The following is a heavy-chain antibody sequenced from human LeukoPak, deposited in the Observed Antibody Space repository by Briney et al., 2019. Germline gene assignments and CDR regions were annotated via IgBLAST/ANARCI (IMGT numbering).Heavy chain of an antibody. D-gene: IGHD6-13*01. CDR3: ARRDSSNWGFDP. V-gene: IGHV4-30-4*01. CDR1: GGSISSGDYY. CDR2: IYYSGST. Sequence: SETLSLTCTVSGGSISSGDYYWSWIRQPPGKGLEWIGYIYYSGSTYYNPSLKSRVTISVDTSKNQFSLKLNSVTAADTAAYYCARRDSSNWGFDPWGQGTLVTVSS. J-gene: IGHJ5*02.